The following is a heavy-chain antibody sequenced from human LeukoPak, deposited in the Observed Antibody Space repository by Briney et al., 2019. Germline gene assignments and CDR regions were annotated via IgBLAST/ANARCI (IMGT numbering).Heavy chain of an antibody. CDR1: GYTFTSYA. CDR2: INAGNGNT. CDR3: ARGPGSSWYEVDYDYGMDV. J-gene: IGHJ6*02. Sequence: ASVKVSCKASGYTFTSYAMHWVRQAPGQRLEWMGWINAGNGNTKYSQKFQGRVTITRDTSASTAYMELSSLRSEDTAGYYCARGPGSSWYEVDYDYGMDVWGQGTTVTVSS. D-gene: IGHD6-13*01. V-gene: IGHV1-3*01.